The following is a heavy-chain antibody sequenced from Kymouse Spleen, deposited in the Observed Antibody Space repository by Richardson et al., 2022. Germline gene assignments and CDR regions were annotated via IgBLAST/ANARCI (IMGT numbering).Heavy chain of an antibody. CDR2: IYPGDSDT. CDR3: ARPHYDFWSGYYIFDY. J-gene: IGHJ4*02. V-gene: IGHV5-51*01. Sequence: EVQLVQSGAEVKKPGESLKISCKGSGYSFTSYWIGWVRQMPGKGLEWMGIIYPGDSDTRYSPSFQGQVTISADKSISTAYLQWSSLKASDTAMYYCARPHYDFWSGYYIFDYWGQGTLVTVSS. CDR1: GYSFTSYW. D-gene: IGHD3-3*01.